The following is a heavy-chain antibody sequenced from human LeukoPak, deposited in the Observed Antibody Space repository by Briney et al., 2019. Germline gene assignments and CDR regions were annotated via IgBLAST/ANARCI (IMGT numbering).Heavy chain of an antibody. J-gene: IGHJ4*02. CDR3: AKEIYYDSSGPDY. V-gene: IGHV3-74*03. D-gene: IGHD3-22*01. CDR1: GFSINNYW. CDR2: INSDGRST. Sequence: GGSLRLSCAVSGFSINNYWMHWVRQAPGKGLVWVSRINSDGRSTTYADSVKGRFTISRDNAKNTLYLQVNSLRAEDTAVYYCAKEIYYDSSGPDYWGQGTLVTVSS.